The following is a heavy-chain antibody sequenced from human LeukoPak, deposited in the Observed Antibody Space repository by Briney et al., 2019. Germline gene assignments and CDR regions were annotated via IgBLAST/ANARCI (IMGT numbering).Heavy chain of an antibody. J-gene: IGHJ4*02. D-gene: IGHD2-2*01. Sequence: GGSLRLSCAASGFTFSNYLMHWVRQAPGKGLVWVSRITSDGSSTHYADSVKGRFTISRDNAKNTLYLQMNSLTAEDTAVYYCVSLGYCSTSSCQPWGQGTLVTVSS. V-gene: IGHV3-74*01. CDR3: VSLGYCSTSSCQP. CDR2: ITSDGSST. CDR1: GFTFSNYL.